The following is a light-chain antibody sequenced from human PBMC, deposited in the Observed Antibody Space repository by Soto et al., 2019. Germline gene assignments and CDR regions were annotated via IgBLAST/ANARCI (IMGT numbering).Light chain of an antibody. CDR2: DAS. CDR1: QSISSS. V-gene: IGKV3-11*01. Sequence: EIVLTQSPATLSLSPGERGTLSCRASQSISSSLAWYQQKPGQAPRLLIYDASNRATGIPARFSGSGSGTDFTLTISSLEPKDFAVYYCQQCFSWPRTFGQGTKVEIK. J-gene: IGKJ1*01. CDR3: QQCFSWPRT.